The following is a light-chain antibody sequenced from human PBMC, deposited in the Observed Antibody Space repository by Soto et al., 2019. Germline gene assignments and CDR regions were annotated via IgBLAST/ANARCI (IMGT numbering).Light chain of an antibody. CDR1: QSVSSSY. CDR3: HQYGISPWT. Sequence: EIVLTQSPGTLSLSPGERATLSCRASQSVSSSYLAWYEQKPGQAPRLLIYGASSRAIGIPDRFSGSGSGTDFTLTVSRLEPEDFVVYYCHQYGISPWTFGQGTKVEIK. J-gene: IGKJ1*01. V-gene: IGKV3-20*01. CDR2: GAS.